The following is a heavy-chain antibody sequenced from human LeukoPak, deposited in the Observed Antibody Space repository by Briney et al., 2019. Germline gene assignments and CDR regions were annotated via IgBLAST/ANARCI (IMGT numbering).Heavy chain of an antibody. CDR2: IHHSGDT. D-gene: IGHD6-13*01. V-gene: IGHV4-59*12. Sequence: SETLSLTCTVSGSSIIDYYWSWIRQPPGKGLEWIGYIHHSGDTYQNPSLKSRVTVSSDRSKNQFYLKLSSVTAADTAVYYCARLIAADPQLDSWGQGTLVTVSS. CDR3: ARLIAADPQLDS. J-gene: IGHJ4*02. CDR1: GSSIIDYY.